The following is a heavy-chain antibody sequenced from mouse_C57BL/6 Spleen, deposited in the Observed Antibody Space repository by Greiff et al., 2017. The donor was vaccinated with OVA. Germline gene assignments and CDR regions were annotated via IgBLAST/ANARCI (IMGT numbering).Heavy chain of an antibody. Sequence: DVQLVQSGGGLVKPGGSLKFSCAASGFTFSSYTMSWVRQTPGQRLEWVATISGGGGNTYYPDSVKGRFTISRDNAKNTPYLQMSSLRSEDTALYYCARGDYYGSSPAWFAYWGQGTLVTVSA. J-gene: IGHJ3*01. CDR3: ARGDYYGSSPAWFAY. CDR1: GFTFSSYT. CDR2: ISGGGGNT. V-gene: IGHV5-9*01. D-gene: IGHD1-1*01.